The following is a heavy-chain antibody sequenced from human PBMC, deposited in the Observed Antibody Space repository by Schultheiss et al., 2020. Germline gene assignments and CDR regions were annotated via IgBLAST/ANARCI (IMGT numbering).Heavy chain of an antibody. J-gene: IGHJ4*02. CDR3: AKETPALHFDY. CDR1: GFTFDDYA. V-gene: IGHV3-30*04. Sequence: GESLKISCAASGFTFDDYAMHWVRQAPGKGLEWVAVISYDGSNKYYADSVKGRFTISRDNSKNTLYLQMNSLRAEDTAVYYCAKETPALHFDYWGQGTLVTVSS. CDR2: ISYDGSNK.